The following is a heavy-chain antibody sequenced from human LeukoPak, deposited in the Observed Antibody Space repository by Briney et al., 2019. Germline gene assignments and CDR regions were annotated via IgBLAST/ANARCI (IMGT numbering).Heavy chain of an antibody. D-gene: IGHD2-21*02. V-gene: IGHV2-5*02. Sequence: ESGPTLVNPTQTLMLTCTFSVSIVSAVAVGWIRQPPGKALEWLALIYWDDDKRYSPSLKSRLTITKDTSKNQVVLTMTNVDPVDTATYYCAHRGGGDCYNFWGQGTLVTVSS. J-gene: IGHJ4*02. CDR2: IYWDDDK. CDR3: AHRGGGDCYNF. CDR1: VSIVSAVA.